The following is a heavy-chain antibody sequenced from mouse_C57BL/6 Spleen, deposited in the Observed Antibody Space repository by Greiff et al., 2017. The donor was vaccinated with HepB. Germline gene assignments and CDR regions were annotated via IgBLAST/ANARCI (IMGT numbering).Heavy chain of an antibody. J-gene: IGHJ1*03. Sequence: EVKVVESEGGLVQPGSSMKLSCTASGFTFSDYYMAWVRQVPEKGLEWVANINYDGSSTYYLDSLKSRFIISRDNAKNILYLQMSSLKSEDTATYYCARVGGYDGWYFDVWATGTTVTVSS. CDR2: INYDGSST. CDR1: GFTFSDYY. D-gene: IGHD2-2*01. V-gene: IGHV5-16*01. CDR3: ARVGGYDGWYFDV.